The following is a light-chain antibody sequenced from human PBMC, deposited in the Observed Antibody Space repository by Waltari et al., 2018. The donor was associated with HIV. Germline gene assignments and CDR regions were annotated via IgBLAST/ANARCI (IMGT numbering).Light chain of an antibody. CDR2: QDT. CDR1: KLGDKY. Sequence: SYELTQPPSVSVSPGLTASVTCSGDKLGDKYVCWYQQKPGRSPVLVLFQDTKRPSGIPERFSGSNPWNTATLTISGTQAGDEADYFCQAWDNSTAVFGGGTQLTVL. CDR3: QAWDNSTAV. J-gene: IGLJ2*01. V-gene: IGLV3-1*01.